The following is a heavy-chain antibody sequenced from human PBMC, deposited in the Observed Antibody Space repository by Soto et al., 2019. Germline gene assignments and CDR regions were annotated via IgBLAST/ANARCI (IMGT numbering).Heavy chain of an antibody. CDR1: GFTFSDFI. V-gene: IGHV3-48*02. J-gene: IGHJ2*01. CDR2: ISSRSSTI. Sequence: GGSLILSCAASGFTFSDFIMNWVRQAPGKGLEWVSYISSRSSTIYYAVSVKGRFTISRDNAKNSLYLQMYSLRDEDTAVYYCVRDAVTMVRGVIKNWYYDLWGRGTLVTVSS. D-gene: IGHD3-10*01. CDR3: VRDAVTMVRGVIKNWYYDL.